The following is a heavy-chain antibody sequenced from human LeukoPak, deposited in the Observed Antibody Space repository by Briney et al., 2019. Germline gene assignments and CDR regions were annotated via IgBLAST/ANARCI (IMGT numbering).Heavy chain of an antibody. Sequence: SETLSLTCTVSGGSINSNNYCWGWIRQPPGKGLEWIATIFNTGSTNYNPSLKSPVSISVDTSKRRMSLNLSSVIAADTAVYYCARRTGSHLSLRVDPWGQGTLVTVSS. J-gene: IGHJ5*02. D-gene: IGHD3-10*01. CDR2: IFNTGST. CDR3: ARRTGSHLSLRVDP. V-gene: IGHV4-39*01. CDR1: GGSINSNNYC.